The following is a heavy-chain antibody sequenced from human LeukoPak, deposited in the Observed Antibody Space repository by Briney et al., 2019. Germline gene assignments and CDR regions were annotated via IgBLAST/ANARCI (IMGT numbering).Heavy chain of an antibody. D-gene: IGHD3-10*01. CDR1: GYTFTSYA. V-gene: IGHV1-3*01. Sequence: ASVKVSCKASGYTFTSYAMHWVRQAPGQRLEWMGWINAGNGNTKYSQKFQGRVTITRDASASTAYMELSSLRSEDTAVYYCARTSYYYGSGSYLDFDYWGQGTLVTVSS. J-gene: IGHJ4*02. CDR2: INAGNGNT. CDR3: ARTSYYYGSGSYLDFDY.